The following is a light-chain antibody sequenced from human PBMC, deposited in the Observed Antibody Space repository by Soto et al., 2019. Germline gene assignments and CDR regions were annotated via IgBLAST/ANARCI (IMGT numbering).Light chain of an antibody. V-gene: IGKV2D-29*01. Sequence: DTVMAQTPLSLSVTPGQPASISCKSRHSLLNGDGKNYLSWYLQKPGQPPQLLIYEVSTRFSGTPDRFSGSGSGTDFTLKISRLQAEDVGIYYCMHTIQLPWTFGQGTKVDIK. J-gene: IGKJ1*01. CDR1: HSLLNGDGKNY. CDR3: MHTIQLPWT. CDR2: EVS.